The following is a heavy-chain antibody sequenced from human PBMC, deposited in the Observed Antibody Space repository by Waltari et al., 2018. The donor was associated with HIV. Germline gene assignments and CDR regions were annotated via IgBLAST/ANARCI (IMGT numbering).Heavy chain of an antibody. D-gene: IGHD3-16*01. CDR2: ISSSSYI. CDR1: GFNLSSYS. J-gene: IGHJ4*02. Sequence: EVQLVESGGGLVKPGGSLRLYCAAPGFNLSSYSMNCVRQAPGKGVEWVSSISSSSYIYYADSVKGRFTISRDNAKDSLYLQMKSLRAEDTAVYYCATQEGYVQVFDYWGQGTLVTVSS. CDR3: ATQEGYVQVFDY. V-gene: IGHV3-21*01.